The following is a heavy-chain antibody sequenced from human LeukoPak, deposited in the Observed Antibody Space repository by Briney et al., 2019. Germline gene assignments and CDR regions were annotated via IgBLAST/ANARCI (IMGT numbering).Heavy chain of an antibody. CDR3: ARVDYPYYYYMDV. CDR1: GFTFSDYY. CDR2: IGFSGDPI. Sequence: GGSLRLSCAASGFTFSDYYMSWIRQAPGKGLEYISYIGFSGDPIYYADSVRGRFTISRDNAKNSLYLQMNTLRAEDTALYYCARVDYPYYYYMDVWGKGTTVTVSS. V-gene: IGHV3-11*04. J-gene: IGHJ6*03. D-gene: IGHD4-11*01.